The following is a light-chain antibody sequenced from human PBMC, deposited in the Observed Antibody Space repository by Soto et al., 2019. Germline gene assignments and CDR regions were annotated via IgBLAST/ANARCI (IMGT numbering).Light chain of an antibody. J-gene: IGKJ2*01. CDR3: QQSYSTRYT. CDR1: RTIDTY. Sequence: DIQMTQSPSSLSASVGDRVTITCRSSRTIDTYLHWYQKKPGKAPKLLIYAASTLQTGVPSRFSGSGSGTDFTLAISGLQQEDFATYYCQQSYSTRYTFGQGTKVEMK. CDR2: AAS. V-gene: IGKV1-39*01.